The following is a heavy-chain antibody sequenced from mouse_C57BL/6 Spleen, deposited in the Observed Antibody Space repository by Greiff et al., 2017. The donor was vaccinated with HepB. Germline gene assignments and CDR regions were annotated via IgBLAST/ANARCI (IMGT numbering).Heavy chain of an antibody. J-gene: IGHJ2*01. D-gene: IGHD1-1*01. CDR1: GYSFTGYY. CDR3: ARGELRYYFDY. V-gene: IGHV1-42*01. Sequence: EVKVVESGPELVKPGASVKISCKASGYSFTGYYMNWVKQSPEKSLEWIGEINPSTGGTTYNQKFKAKATLTVDKSSSTAYMQLKSLTSEDSAVYYCARGELRYYFDYWGQGTTLTVSS. CDR2: INPSTGGT.